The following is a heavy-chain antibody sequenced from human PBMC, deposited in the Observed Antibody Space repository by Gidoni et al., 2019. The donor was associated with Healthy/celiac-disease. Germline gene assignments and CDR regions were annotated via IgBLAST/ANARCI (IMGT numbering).Heavy chain of an antibody. J-gene: IGHJ4*02. D-gene: IGHD2-15*01. V-gene: IGHV1-2*02. CDR3: ARKGRSPRPLYYFDY. CDR1: GSTFTGYY. CDR2: INPNSGGT. Sequence: QVQLVQSGAEVTKPGASVKVYCKASGSTFTGYYMHWVRQAPGQGLAWTGWINPNSGGTNYAQKFQGRVTMTRDTSISTAYMELSRLRSDDTAVYYCARKGRSPRPLYYFDYWGQGTLVTVSS.